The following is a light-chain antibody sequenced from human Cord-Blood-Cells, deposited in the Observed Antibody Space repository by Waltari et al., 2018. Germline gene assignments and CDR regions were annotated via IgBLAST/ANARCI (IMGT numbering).Light chain of an antibody. V-gene: IGLV1-40*01. Sequence: QSVLTQPPSVSGAPGQRVTISCTGSSSNIGAGYDVHWYQQLPGTAPKLLIYGNGNRPSGVPDRFSGSKSGTSASLAITGLQAEDEADYYCQSYDSSLSGYNYVFGTGTKVTVL. CDR1: SSNIGAGYD. CDR3: QSYDSSLSGYNYV. CDR2: GNG. J-gene: IGLJ1*01.